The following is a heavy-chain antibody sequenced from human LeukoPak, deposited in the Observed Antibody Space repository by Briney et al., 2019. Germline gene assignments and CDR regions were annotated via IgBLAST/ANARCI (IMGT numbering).Heavy chain of an antibody. D-gene: IGHD6-13*01. V-gene: IGHV1-8*01. J-gene: IGHJ4*02. Sequence: ASVTVSCKASGYTFTSYDINWVRQATGQGLEWMGWMNPNSGNTGYAQKFQGRVTMTRNTSISTAYMELSSLRSEDTAVYYCARAWPMRKSLVLGLYWGQGTLVTVSS. CDR1: GYTFTSYD. CDR3: ARAWPMRKSLVLGLY. CDR2: MNPNSGNT.